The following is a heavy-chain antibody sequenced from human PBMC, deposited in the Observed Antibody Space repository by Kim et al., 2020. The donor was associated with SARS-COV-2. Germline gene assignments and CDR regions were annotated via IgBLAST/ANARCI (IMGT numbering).Heavy chain of an antibody. CDR3: ARGGVTYYDFWSGPDYY. V-gene: IGHV3-64*01. CDR1: GFTFSSYA. CDR2: ISSNGGST. Sequence: GWSLRLSCAASGFTFSSYAMHWVRQAPGKGLEYVSAISSNGGSTYYANSVKGRFTISRDNSKNTLYLQMGSLRAEDMAVYYCARGGVTYYDFWSGPDYY. J-gene: IGHJ6*01. D-gene: IGHD3-3*01.